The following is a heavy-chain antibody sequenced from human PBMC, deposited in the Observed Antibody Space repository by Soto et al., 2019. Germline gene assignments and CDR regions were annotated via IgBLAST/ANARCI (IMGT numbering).Heavy chain of an antibody. Sequence: ASVKVSCTASGYTFTSYYMHWVRQAPGQGLEWMGIINPSGGSTSYAQKFQGRVTMTRDTSTSTVYMELSSLRSEDTAVYYCARGPLYYYDSSGYTLDYWGQGTLVTVSS. V-gene: IGHV1-46*01. J-gene: IGHJ4*02. CDR3: ARGPLYYYDSSGYTLDY. CDR2: INPSGGST. CDR1: GYTFTSYY. D-gene: IGHD3-22*01.